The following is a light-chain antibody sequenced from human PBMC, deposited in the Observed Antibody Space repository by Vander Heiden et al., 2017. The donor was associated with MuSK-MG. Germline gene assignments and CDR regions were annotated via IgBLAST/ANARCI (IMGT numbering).Light chain of an antibody. CDR1: QSIINW. J-gene: IGKJ1*01. CDR3: ATYESDLWT. V-gene: IGKV1-5*01. CDR2: EAA. Sequence: DIQMTQSPSTLSASVGDRVTITCRASQSIINWLAWHQQRPGKAPNLLIYEAASLESGGTSRLSGSRSGTEVTIKNRRLQTDDGATDNCATYESDLWTFGQGTKVEIK.